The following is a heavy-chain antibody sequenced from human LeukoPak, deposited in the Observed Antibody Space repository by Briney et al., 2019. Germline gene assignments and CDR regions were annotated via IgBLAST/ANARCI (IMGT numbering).Heavy chain of an antibody. J-gene: IGHJ3*02. D-gene: IGHD1-1*01. V-gene: IGHV3-30*02. CDR2: IRYDGSNK. CDR1: GFTFSSYG. Sequence: GGSLRLSCAASGFTFSSYGMHWVRQAPGKGLEWVAFIRYDGSNKYYADSVKGRFTISRDNSKNTLYLQMNSLRAEDTAVYYCAKDGIVAGTTSVDAFDIWGQGTMVTVSS. CDR3: AKDGIVAGTTSVDAFDI.